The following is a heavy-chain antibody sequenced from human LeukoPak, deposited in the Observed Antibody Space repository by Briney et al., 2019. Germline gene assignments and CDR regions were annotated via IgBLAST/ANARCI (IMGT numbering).Heavy chain of an antibody. J-gene: IGHJ4*02. CDR1: GGSISRYY. V-gene: IGHV4-59*01. Sequence: SETLSLTCTVSGGSISRYYWSWIRQPPGKGLEWIGYIYYSGSTNYNPSLKSRVTISVDTYKNKFSLKLSSVTAADTGVYYCARAGVGDLLFDNWGQGTLVTVSS. D-gene: IGHD3-10*01. CDR2: IYYSGST. CDR3: ARAGVGDLLFDN.